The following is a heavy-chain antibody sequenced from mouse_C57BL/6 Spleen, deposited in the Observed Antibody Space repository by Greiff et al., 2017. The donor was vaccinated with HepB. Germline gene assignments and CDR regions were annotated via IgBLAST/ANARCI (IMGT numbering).Heavy chain of an antibody. CDR3: ARERNSSCDRYFDY. Sequence: VKLQQPGAELVKPGASVKLSCKASGYTFSSYWMHWVKQRPGQGLEWIGMIHPNSGSTNYNEKFKSKATLTVDKSSSTAYMQLSSLTSEDSAVYVCARERNSSCDRYFDYWGKGTTLTVSS. CDR2: IHPNSGST. D-gene: IGHD1-1*01. CDR1: GYTFSSYW. V-gene: IGHV1-64*01. J-gene: IGHJ2*01.